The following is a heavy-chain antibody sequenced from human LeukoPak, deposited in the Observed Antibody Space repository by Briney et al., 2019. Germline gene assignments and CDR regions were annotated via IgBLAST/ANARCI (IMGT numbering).Heavy chain of an antibody. CDR1: GFTFSSYA. D-gene: IGHD3-10*01. Sequence: GGSLRLSCAASGFTFSSYAMSWVRQAPGKGLEWVSAISGSGGSTYYADSVKGRFTISRDNSKNTLYLQMNSLRAEDTAVYYCAKGHYYGSGSYYFDLWGRGTLVTVSS. V-gene: IGHV3-23*01. CDR3: AKGHYYGSGSYYFDL. CDR2: ISGSGGST. J-gene: IGHJ2*01.